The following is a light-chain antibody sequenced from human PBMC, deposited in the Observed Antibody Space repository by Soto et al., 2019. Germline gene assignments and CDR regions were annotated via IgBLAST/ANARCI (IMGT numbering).Light chain of an antibody. V-gene: IGLV2-23*02. CDR2: EVI. CDR3: RSYGGGGTFYV. Sequence: QSVLTQPASVSGSPGQSITIPCTGASSDIGSYDLVSWYQHLPDKAPRLIIYEVIKRPSGVSPRFSGSKSGNTASLTISGLHIEDEGDYYCRSYGGGGTFYVLGTGTSVTVL. J-gene: IGLJ1*01. CDR1: SSDIGSYDL.